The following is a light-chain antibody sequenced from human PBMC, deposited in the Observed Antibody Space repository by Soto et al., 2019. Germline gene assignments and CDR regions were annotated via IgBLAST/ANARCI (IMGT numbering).Light chain of an antibody. Sequence: EIVLTQSPGTLSLSPGERATLSCRTSQSVSSSYLAWYQQKPGQAPRLLIYGASSRATGIPDRFSGSESGTDFTLNISRLEPEDFAVYYCQQYGSSPQTFGQGTKVEIK. V-gene: IGKV3-20*01. J-gene: IGKJ1*01. CDR1: QSVSSSY. CDR3: QQYGSSPQT. CDR2: GAS.